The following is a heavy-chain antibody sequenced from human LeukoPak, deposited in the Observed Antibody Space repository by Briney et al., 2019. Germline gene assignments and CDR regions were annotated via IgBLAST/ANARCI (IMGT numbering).Heavy chain of an antibody. V-gene: IGHV3-48*04. CDR3: ARDFKARGYENDY. D-gene: IGHD5-12*01. CDR2: ISSSSGII. J-gene: IGHJ4*02. Sequence: GGSLRLSCAAAGFTFSSYGMHWVRQAPGKGLEWVSFISSSSGIIHYADSVKGRFTISRDNAKNSLYLQMNSLRAEDTAVYYCARDFKARGYENDYWGQGTLVTVSS. CDR1: GFTFSSYG.